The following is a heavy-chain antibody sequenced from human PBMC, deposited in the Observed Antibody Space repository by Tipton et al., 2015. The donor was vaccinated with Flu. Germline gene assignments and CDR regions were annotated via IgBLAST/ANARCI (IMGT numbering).Heavy chain of an antibody. CDR3: ARDKNEFYAFEN. Sequence: FLRLSCAASEITFSNYWMSWVRQAPGKGLEWVANINQDGSEKYYVDSVKGRFTISGDNTKNSLFLHMSSLRAEDTAVYYCARDKNEFYAFENWAQGTLVTVSS. CDR2: INQDGSEK. V-gene: IGHV3-7*01. D-gene: IGHD2/OR15-2a*01. J-gene: IGHJ4*02. CDR1: EITFSNYW.